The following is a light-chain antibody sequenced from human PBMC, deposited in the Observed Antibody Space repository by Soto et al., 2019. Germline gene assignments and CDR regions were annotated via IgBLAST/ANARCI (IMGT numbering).Light chain of an antibody. CDR1: STDVGSHKL. Sequence: ALTQPASVSGSPGQSITISCTGTSTDVGSHKLVSWYQQYPGNAPKLIIFEAYKRPSGVSNLFSGSKSGSTASLTISGLQAEDEADYYCCSHAVGSTYGFGTGTRSPS. V-gene: IGLV2-23*01. J-gene: IGLJ1*01. CDR3: CSHAVGSTYG. CDR2: EAY.